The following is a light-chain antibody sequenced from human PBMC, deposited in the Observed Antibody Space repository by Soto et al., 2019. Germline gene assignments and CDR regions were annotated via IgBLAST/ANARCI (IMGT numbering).Light chain of an antibody. J-gene: IGKJ2*01. Sequence: IQMTQSPSTLSAAVGERITITCRATESVSKWLAWYQMKPGRPPKLLIYRASTLQTGVPSRFSGSGSGTEFTLTINSLQPDDFATYYCMQFSNMYTFGQGTKLEIK. CDR3: MQFSNMYT. V-gene: IGKV1-5*03. CDR2: RAS. CDR1: ESVSKW.